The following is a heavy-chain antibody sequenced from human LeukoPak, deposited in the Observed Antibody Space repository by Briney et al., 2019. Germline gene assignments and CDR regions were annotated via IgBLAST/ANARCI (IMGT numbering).Heavy chain of an antibody. V-gene: IGHV4-59*01. CDR3: ARDGGGITMVRGVITRGGDWFDP. Sequence: SETLSLTCTVSGGSISSYYWSWIRQPPGKGLEWIGYIYYSGSTNYNPSLKSRVTISVDTSKNQFSLKLSSVTAADTAVYYCARDGGGITMVRGVITRGGDWFDPWGQGTLVTVSS. J-gene: IGHJ5*02. D-gene: IGHD3-10*01. CDR1: GGSISSYY. CDR2: IYYSGST.